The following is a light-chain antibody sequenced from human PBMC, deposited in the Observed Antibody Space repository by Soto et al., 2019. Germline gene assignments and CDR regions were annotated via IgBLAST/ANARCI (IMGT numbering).Light chain of an antibody. J-gene: IGLJ3*02. CDR3: PSYTTGRIWV. CDR2: EVT. V-gene: IGLV2-14*01. Sequence: QSALTQPASVSGSPGQSITISCTGSSGDVGHYNYVSWYQQHPGKAPKLIIYEVTNRPSDVSNRFSASKSGNTASLIISGLQAEDEADYYCPSYTTGRIWVFGGGTKLTVL. CDR1: SGDVGHYNY.